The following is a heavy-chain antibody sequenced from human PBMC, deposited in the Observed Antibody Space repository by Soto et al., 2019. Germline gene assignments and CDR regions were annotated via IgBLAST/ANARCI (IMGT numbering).Heavy chain of an antibody. CDR2: ISWNSGSI. Sequence: GGSLRLSCAASGFTFDDYAMHWVRQAPGKGLEWVSGISWNSGSIGYADSVKGRFTISRDNAKNSLYLQMNSLRAEDTALYYCAKGVLGAARLGAFDIWGQGTMVTVSS. D-gene: IGHD6-6*01. CDR3: AKGVLGAARLGAFDI. CDR1: GFTFDDYA. J-gene: IGHJ3*02. V-gene: IGHV3-9*01.